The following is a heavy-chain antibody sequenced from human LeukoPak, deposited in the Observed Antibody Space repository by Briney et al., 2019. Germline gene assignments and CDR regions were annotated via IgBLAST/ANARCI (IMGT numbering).Heavy chain of an antibody. D-gene: IGHD7-27*01. CDR1: GLSLPSSGMG. CDR3: ARSNWGSHWFFDL. V-gene: IGHV2-70*11. CDR2: VDWDEDK. Sequence: ESGPTLVNPTQTLTLTCTFSGLSLPSSGMGVNWFRQPPGKALEWLARVDWDEDKYYGTSLKTRLAISKDTSKNQVVLTMTNMDPADTATYYCARSNWGSHWFFDLWGRGTLVTVSS. J-gene: IGHJ2*01.